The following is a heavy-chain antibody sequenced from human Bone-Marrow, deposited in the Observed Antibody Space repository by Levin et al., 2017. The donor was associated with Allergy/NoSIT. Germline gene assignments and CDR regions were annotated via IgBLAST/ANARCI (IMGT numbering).Heavy chain of an antibody. D-gene: IGHD3-3*01. CDR1: GFTFSSYW. Sequence: GESLKISCAASGFTFSSYWMSWVRQAPGKGLEWVANIKQDGSEKYYVDSVKGRFTISRDNAKNSLYLQMNSLRAEDTAVYYCARDRTIERYDFWSGYYYWFDPWGQGTLVTVSS. J-gene: IGHJ5*02. V-gene: IGHV3-7*01. CDR2: IKQDGSEK. CDR3: ARDRTIERYDFWSGYYYWFDP.